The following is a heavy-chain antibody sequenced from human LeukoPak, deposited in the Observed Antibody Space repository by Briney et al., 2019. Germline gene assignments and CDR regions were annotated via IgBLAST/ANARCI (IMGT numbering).Heavy chain of an antibody. CDR2: ISWNSGSI. CDR3: AKDRGSSWYPNFDY. CDR1: GFTFDDYA. J-gene: IGHJ4*02. D-gene: IGHD6-13*01. V-gene: IGHV3-9*01. Sequence: GRSLRLSCAASGFTFDDYAMHWVRQAPGKGLEWVSGISWNSGSIGCADSVKGRFTISRDNAKNSLCLQMNSLRAEDTALYYCAKDRGSSWYPNFDYWGQGTLVTVSS.